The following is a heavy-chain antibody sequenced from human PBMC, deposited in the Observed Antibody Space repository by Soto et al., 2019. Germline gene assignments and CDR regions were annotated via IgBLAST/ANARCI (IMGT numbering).Heavy chain of an antibody. CDR2: IWYDGSNK. V-gene: IGHV3-33*01. D-gene: IGHD4-17*01. J-gene: IGHJ4*02. CDR1: GFAFNNYG. Sequence: QVHLVESGGGVVQPGRSLRLSCAASGFAFNNYGMHWVRQAPGKGLEWVAVIWYDGSNKYYADSVKGRFTVSRDNSKNALYLQMNRLTAEDTAVYYCARDNGDPADYWGQGTLVTVSS. CDR3: ARDNGDPADY.